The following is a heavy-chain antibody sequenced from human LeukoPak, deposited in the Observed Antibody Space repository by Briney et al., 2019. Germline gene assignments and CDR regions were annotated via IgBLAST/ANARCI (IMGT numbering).Heavy chain of an antibody. V-gene: IGHV3-9*01. Sequence: RGRSLRLSCAASGFTFDDYAMHWVRQAPGKGLEGVSGISWNRGSIGYADSVKGRFTISRDNAKNSLYLQMNSLRAEDTALYYCAKNVLPRVGELLWFDYWGQGTLVTVSS. CDR1: GFTFDDYA. CDR3: AKNVLPRVGELLWFDY. D-gene: IGHD3-10*01. CDR2: ISWNRGSI. J-gene: IGHJ4*02.